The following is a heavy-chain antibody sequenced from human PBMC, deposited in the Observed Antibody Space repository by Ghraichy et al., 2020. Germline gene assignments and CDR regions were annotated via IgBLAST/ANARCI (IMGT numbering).Heavy chain of an antibody. D-gene: IGHD3-3*01. CDR2: ISSGATYI. CDR3: ARAPSSGFWSDKDYFDY. V-gene: IGHV3-21*01. J-gene: IGHJ4*02. CDR1: GFSFSIYT. Sequence: RGSLRLSCAASGFSFSIYTVNWVRQAPGKGLEWVSSISSGATYISYADSVKGRFTVSRDNAKNSLYLQMNSLRAEDTAVYYCARAPSSGFWSDKDYFDYWGQGTLVTVSS.